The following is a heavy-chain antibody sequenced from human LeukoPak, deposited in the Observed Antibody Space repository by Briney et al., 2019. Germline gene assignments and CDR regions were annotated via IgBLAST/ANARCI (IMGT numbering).Heavy chain of an antibody. CDR3: ARDIVVVPAAIKNVGWFDP. D-gene: IGHD2-2*01. CDR2: INPNSGST. J-gene: IGHJ5*02. V-gene: IGHV1-2*02. CDR1: GYTFTGYY. Sequence: ASVKVSCKASGYTFTGYYMHWVRQAPGQGLEWMGWINPNSGSTNYAQKFQGRVTMTRDTSISTAYMELSRLRSDDTAVYYCARDIVVVPAAIKNVGWFDPWGQGTLVTVSS.